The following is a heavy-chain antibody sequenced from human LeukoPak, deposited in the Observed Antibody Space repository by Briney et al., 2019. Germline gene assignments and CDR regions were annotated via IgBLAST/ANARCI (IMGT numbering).Heavy chain of an antibody. CDR3: ARVVGLSIAAADRDFDY. V-gene: IGHV4-34*01. Sequence: SETLSLTCAVYVGSFIGYYWRWIRPPPWRGLEWMGEINHSGSTNYNPSLKSRFTISVDTSKNQFSLKLSSVTAADTAVYYCARVVGLSIAAADRDFDYWGQGTLVAVSS. D-gene: IGHD6-13*01. CDR2: INHSGST. CDR1: VGSFIGYY. J-gene: IGHJ4*02.